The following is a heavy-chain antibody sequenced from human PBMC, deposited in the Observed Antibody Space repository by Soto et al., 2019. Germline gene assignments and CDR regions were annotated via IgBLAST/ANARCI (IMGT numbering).Heavy chain of an antibody. V-gene: IGHV1-3*01. CDR1: GYTFTSYA. D-gene: IGHD2-2*01. CDR2: INAGNGNT. CDR3: ARVRYCRNTSCYGAYYGMDV. J-gene: IGHJ6*02. Sequence: GSSVKVSCKASGYTFTSYAMHWVRQAPGQRLEWMGWINAGNGNTKYSQKFQGRVTITRDTSASTAYMELSSLRSEDTAVYYCARVRYCRNTSCYGAYYGMDVSSQWTTGTVS.